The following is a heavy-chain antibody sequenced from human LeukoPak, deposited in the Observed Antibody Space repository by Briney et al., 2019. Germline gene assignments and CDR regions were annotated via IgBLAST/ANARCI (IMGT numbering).Heavy chain of an antibody. CDR1: GASVTSYY. CDR3: ARRIIARGLGQENWFDP. Sequence: SETLSLTCTVSGASVTSYYWNWIRQPPGKGLEWIGYILYSGTTNYNPSLNSRVTMSLDTSKNQFSLELSSVTAADTAVYYCARRIIARGLGQENWFDPWGQGILVTVPS. D-gene: IGHD3-16*01. J-gene: IGHJ5*02. CDR2: ILYSGTT. V-gene: IGHV4-59*02.